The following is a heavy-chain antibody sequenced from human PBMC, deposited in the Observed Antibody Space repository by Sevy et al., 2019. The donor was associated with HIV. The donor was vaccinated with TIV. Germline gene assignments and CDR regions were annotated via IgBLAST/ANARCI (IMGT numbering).Heavy chain of an antibody. J-gene: IGHJ4*02. CDR3: AAGIGAVRPLEY. V-gene: IGHV3-33*01. CDR1: GFTFSSYG. D-gene: IGHD6-13*01. Sequence: GGSLRLSCAASGFTFSSYGMHWVRQAPGKGLEWVAIIWYDGSNKYYVDSVKGRFTISRDNSKNTLYLQMNSLRAEDTAVYYCAAGIGAVRPLEYWGQGTLVTVSS. CDR2: IWYDGSNK.